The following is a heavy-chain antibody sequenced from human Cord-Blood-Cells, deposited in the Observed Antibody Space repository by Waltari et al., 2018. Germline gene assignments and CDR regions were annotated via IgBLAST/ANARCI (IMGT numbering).Heavy chain of an antibody. D-gene: IGHD3-3*01. CDR2: IYSGGST. CDR1: GFTVRSNY. Sequence: EVQLVESGGGLVQPGGSLRFSCAASGFTVRSNYMSWVRQAPGKGLEWVSVIYSGGSTYYADSVKGRFTISRHNSKNTLYLQMNSLRAEDTAVYYCARQGRFLEWVSAAFDIWGQGTMVTVSS. J-gene: IGHJ3*02. CDR3: ARQGRFLEWVSAAFDI. V-gene: IGHV3-53*04.